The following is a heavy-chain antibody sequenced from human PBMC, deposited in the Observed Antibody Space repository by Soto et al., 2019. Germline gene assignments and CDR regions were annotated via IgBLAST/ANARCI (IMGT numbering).Heavy chain of an antibody. CDR2: FTRSTATT. Sequence: EVQLVESGGGLVRPGGSLRLSCAASGFIFSSYSLTWVRQAPGKGLEWVSSFTRSTATTYYADSVKGRFTISGDNAENSLYLQMNSLRAEDTAVYYCARGANYGDYGAFDVWGQGTLVTVAS. CDR1: GFIFSSYS. D-gene: IGHD4-17*01. CDR3: ARGANYGDYGAFDV. J-gene: IGHJ4*02. V-gene: IGHV3-21*06.